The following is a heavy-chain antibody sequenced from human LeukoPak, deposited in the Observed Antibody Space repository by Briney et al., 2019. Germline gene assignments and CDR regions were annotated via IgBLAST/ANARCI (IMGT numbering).Heavy chain of an antibody. Sequence: GRSLRLSCAASGFDFSVYSMHWARQAPGKGPDWVAVISYDGSDKYYADSVKGRFTISRDNSKNTLYLQMNTLRTEDTAVYYCAKSGCSSTSCYLNYWGPGTLVTVSS. CDR3: AKSGCSSTSCYLNY. CDR1: GFDFSVYS. D-gene: IGHD2-2*01. V-gene: IGHV3-30*18. CDR2: ISYDGSDK. J-gene: IGHJ4*02.